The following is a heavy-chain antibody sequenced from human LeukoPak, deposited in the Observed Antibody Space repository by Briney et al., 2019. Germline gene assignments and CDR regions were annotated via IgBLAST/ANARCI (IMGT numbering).Heavy chain of an antibody. D-gene: IGHD3-10*01. CDR2: IYYSGST. CDR3: ARFYGSGSYYYYYCGMDV. J-gene: IGHJ6*02. Sequence: PSETLSLTCTVSGGSISSYYWSWIRQPPGKGLEWIGYIYYSGSTNYNPSLKSRVTISVDTSKNQFSLKLSSVTAADTAVYYCARFYGSGSYYYYYCGMDVWGQGTTVTVSS. CDR1: GGSISSYY. V-gene: IGHV4-59*01.